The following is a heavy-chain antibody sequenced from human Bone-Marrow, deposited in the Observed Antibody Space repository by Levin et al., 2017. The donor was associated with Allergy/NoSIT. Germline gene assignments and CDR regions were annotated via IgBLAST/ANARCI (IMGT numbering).Heavy chain of an antibody. V-gene: IGHV3-30-3*02. CDR3: AKSKYAFACSGGSCYFFDY. Sequence: GESLKISCAASGFTFTNYAMHWVRQAPGKGLEWVATISYDGGGEYYADSVKGRFSISRDISKNTLYLQMNSLRAEDTSVYYCAKSKYAFACSGGSCYFFDYWGQGTLVAVSS. CDR1: GFTFTNYA. J-gene: IGHJ4*02. D-gene: IGHD2-15*01. CDR2: ISYDGGGE.